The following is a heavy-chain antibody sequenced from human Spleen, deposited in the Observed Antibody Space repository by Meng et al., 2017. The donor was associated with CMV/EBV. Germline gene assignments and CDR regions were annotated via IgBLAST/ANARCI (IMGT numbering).Heavy chain of an antibody. CDR1: GGSVSSGSYY. J-gene: IGHJ4*02. Sequence: GSLRLSCTVSGGSVSSGSYYWSWIRQPPGKGLEWIGYIYYSGSTNYNPSLKSRVTISVDTSKNQFSLKLSSVTAADTAVYYCARSPRRGYCSSTSCYSPDYWGQGTLVTVSS. CDR3: ARSPRRGYCSSTSCYSPDY. V-gene: IGHV4-61*01. CDR2: IYYSGST. D-gene: IGHD2-2*01.